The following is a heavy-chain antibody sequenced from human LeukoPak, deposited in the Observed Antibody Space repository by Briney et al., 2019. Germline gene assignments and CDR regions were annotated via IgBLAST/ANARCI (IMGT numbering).Heavy chain of an antibody. CDR2: IYYTGST. CDR1: GGSISSYY. V-gene: IGHV4-59*08. D-gene: IGHD5-24*01. Sequence: SETLSLTCTVSGGSISSYYWSWIRQPPGKGLEWIGYIYYTGSTYYNPSLKSRVTISVDTSRNQFSLKLSSVTAADTAVYYCARAKMATTPFDYWGQGTLVTVSS. J-gene: IGHJ4*02. CDR3: ARAKMATTPFDY.